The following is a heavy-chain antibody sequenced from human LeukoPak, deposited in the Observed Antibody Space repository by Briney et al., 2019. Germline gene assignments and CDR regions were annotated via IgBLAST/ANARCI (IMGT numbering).Heavy chain of an antibody. CDR1: GGSFSGYY. CDR2: INHSGST. V-gene: IGHV4-34*01. D-gene: IGHD3-9*01. Sequence: SETLSLTCAVYGGSFSGYYWSWIRQPPGKGLEWIGEINHSGSTNYNPSLKSRVTISVDTSKNQFSLKLSSVTAADTAVYYCARHDILTGYYSYWGQGTLVTVPS. CDR3: ARHDILTGYYSY. J-gene: IGHJ4*02.